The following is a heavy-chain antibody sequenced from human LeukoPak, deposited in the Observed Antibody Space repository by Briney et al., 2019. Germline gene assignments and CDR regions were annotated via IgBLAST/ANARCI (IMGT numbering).Heavy chain of an antibody. J-gene: IGHJ4*02. CDR1: GFTFSSDW. Sequence: GGSLRLSCAASGFTFSSDWMHCVRQAPGKGLVWVSRINSDGSSTSYADSVKGRFTISRDNAKNTLYLQMNSLRAEDTAVYYCARVPYGSGHYYSNWGQGTLVTASS. D-gene: IGHD3-10*01. CDR2: INSDGSST. V-gene: IGHV3-74*01. CDR3: ARVPYGSGHYYSN.